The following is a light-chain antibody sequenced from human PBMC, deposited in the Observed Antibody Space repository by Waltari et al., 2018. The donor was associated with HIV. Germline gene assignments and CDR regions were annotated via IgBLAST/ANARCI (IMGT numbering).Light chain of an antibody. CDR3: QVWDSSSDQV. CDR2: YDR. J-gene: IGLJ3*02. V-gene: IGLV3-21*04. Sequence: SYVLTPSPPVSVARGETARLPRGGNNIGSKSALWYQQKPGQAPVLVIHYDRDRPSGISERFSGSNSGNTATLTICRVEAGDEADYYCQVWDSSSDQVFGGGTKLTVL. CDR1: NIGSKS.